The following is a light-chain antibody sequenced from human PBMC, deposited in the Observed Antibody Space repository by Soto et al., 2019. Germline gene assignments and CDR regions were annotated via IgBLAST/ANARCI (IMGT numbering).Light chain of an antibody. Sequence: DVVMTQSPLSLPVTLGQPASISCRSSQGLVYSSGDTYLTWFQQRPGQSPRRLIYQVSKRDSGVPDRFSGSGSGIDFTLKISRVEAEDVGVYYCMQGTHWPWTFGQGTKVEIK. CDR2: QVS. J-gene: IGKJ1*01. CDR3: MQGTHWPWT. CDR1: QGLVYSSGDTY. V-gene: IGKV2-30*01.